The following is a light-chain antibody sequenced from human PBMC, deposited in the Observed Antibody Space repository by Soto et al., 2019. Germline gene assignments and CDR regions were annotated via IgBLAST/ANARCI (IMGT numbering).Light chain of an antibody. CDR1: SSDVGSYNL. Sequence: QSALTQPASVSGSPGQSITISCTGTSSDVGSYNLVSWCQQHPGKAPKLMIFEGSKRPSGVSNRFSASKSGTTASLTISGLQAEDEADYYCCSYAGSTTFYVFGAGTKVTVL. CDR3: CSYAGSTTFYV. J-gene: IGLJ1*01. CDR2: EGS. V-gene: IGLV2-23*01.